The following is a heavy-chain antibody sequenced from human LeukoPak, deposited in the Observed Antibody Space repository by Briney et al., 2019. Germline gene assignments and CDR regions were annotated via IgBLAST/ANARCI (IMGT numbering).Heavy chain of an antibody. CDR2: IYYSGST. Sequence: SETLSLTCIVSGDSISSYFWSWIRQPPGKGLEWIGYIYYSGSTNYNPSLKSRVTISVDTSKNQFSLKLSSVTAADTAVYYCARGYPYYYDSSGYSLDAFDIWGQGTMVTV. CDR1: GDSISSYF. D-gene: IGHD3-22*01. J-gene: IGHJ3*02. V-gene: IGHV4-59*01. CDR3: ARGYPYYYDSSGYSLDAFDI.